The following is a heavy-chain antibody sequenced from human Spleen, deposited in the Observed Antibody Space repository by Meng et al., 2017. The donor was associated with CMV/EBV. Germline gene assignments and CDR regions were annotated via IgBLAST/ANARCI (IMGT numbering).Heavy chain of an antibody. D-gene: IGHD3-22*01. J-gene: IGHJ4*02. Sequence: GGSLRLSCAASGFTFSSYSMNWVRQAPGKGLEWVANIKQDGSEKYYVDSVKGRFTISRDNAKNSLYLQMNSLRAEDTAVYYCARVRITMIVVGSYYFDYWGQGTLVTVSS. CDR2: IKQDGSEK. CDR1: GFTFSSYS. V-gene: IGHV3-7*01. CDR3: ARVRITMIVVGSYYFDY.